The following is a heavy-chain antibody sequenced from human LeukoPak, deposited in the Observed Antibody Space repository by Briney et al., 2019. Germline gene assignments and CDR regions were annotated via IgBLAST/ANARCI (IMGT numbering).Heavy chain of an antibody. CDR2: TYYRSKWYN. CDR1: GDSVSSNSAA. V-gene: IGHV6-1*01. CDR3: ASEVRGRTTPYYGEGVFSTPFDI. J-gene: IGHJ3*02. Sequence: SQTLSLTCAISGDSVSSNSAAWNWIRQSPSRGLEWLGRTYYRSKWYNDYAVSVKSRITINPDTSKNQFSLQLNSVTPEDTAVYYCASEVRGRTTPYYGEGVFSTPFDIWGQGTMVTVSS. D-gene: IGHD3-10*01.